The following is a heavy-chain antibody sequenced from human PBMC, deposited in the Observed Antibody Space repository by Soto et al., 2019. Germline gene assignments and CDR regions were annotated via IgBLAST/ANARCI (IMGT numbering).Heavy chain of an antibody. CDR2: ISAAGDP. Sequence: EVQLVESGGGLVQPGGSLRLSCEASGFTFRNYDMHWVRQGTGKGLEWVSGISAAGDPDYADSVEGRFTISRENAQNSFFLQMNSIRVGDTAVYYCARTDRDFYGLDVWGKGTTVIVSS. CDR1: GFTFRNYD. V-gene: IGHV3-13*05. CDR3: ARTDRDFYGLDV. J-gene: IGHJ6*04.